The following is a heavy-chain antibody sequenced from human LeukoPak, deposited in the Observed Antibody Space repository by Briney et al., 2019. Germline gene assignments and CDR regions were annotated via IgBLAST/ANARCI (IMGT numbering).Heavy chain of an antibody. CDR1: GGTFSSYA. D-gene: IGHD3-22*01. V-gene: IGHV1-69*13. CDR2: IIPIFGTA. Sequence: SVKVSCKASGGTFSSYAISWVRQAPGQGLEWMGGIIPIFGTANYAQKFQGRVTITADESTSTAYMELSSLRSEDTAVYYCARADPDSSGHGVPFYYYYYMDVWGKGTTVTVSS. J-gene: IGHJ6*03. CDR3: ARADPDSSGHGVPFYYYYYMDV.